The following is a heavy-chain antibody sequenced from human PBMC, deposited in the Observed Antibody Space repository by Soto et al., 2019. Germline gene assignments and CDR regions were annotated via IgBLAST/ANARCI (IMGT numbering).Heavy chain of an antibody. D-gene: IGHD3-22*01. CDR2: IVVGSGNT. Sequence: SVKVSCPASGFTFTISAVQWVLQARGQRLEWIGWIVVGSGNTNYAQKFQERVTITRDMSTSTAYMELSSLRSEDTAVYYCAAERRYYDSSVEYRHWGQGTLATVAS. V-gene: IGHV1-58*01. J-gene: IGHJ4*02. CDR1: GFTFTISA. CDR3: AAERRYYDSSVEYRH.